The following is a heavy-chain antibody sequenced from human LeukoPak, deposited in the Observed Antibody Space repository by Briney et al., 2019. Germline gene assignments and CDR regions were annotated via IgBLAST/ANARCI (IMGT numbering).Heavy chain of an antibody. D-gene: IGHD5-24*01. J-gene: IGHJ4*02. CDR3: AKDTEMAALYYFDY. CDR2: ISWNSGSI. CDR1: GFTFDDYA. Sequence: AGGSLRLSCAASGFTFDDYAMHWVRQAPGKGLEWVSGISWNSGSIGYADSVKGRFTISRDNAKNSLYLQMNSLRAEDTALYYCAKDTEMAALYYFDYWGRGPWSPSPQ. V-gene: IGHV3-9*01.